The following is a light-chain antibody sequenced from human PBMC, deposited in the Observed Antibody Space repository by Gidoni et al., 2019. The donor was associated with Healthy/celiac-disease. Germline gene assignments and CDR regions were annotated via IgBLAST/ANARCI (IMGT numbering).Light chain of an antibody. CDR2: DVS. J-gene: IGLJ2*01. Sequence: QSALTQPASVSGSPGQSITISCTGTSSDVGGYNYVSWYQQHPAKAPKLMIYDVSNRPSGVSNRFSGSKSSNTASLTISGLQAEDEADYYCSSYTSSSVVFGGGTKLTVL. CDR3: SSYTSSSVV. V-gene: IGLV2-14*01. CDR1: SSDVGGYNY.